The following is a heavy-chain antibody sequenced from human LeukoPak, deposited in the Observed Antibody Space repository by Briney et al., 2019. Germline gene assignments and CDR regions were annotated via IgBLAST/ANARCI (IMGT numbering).Heavy chain of an antibody. V-gene: IGHV3-7*03. Sequence: PGGSLRLSCAASPGITFSDYWMNWARQAPGKGLEWVAIIRQDGREKLYLDSVKGRFTISRDNAKSSVYLQINSLRAEDTAVYYCVGGIGWQPDYWGQGTLVTVSS. CDR1: PGITFSDYW. J-gene: IGHJ4*02. D-gene: IGHD6-19*01. CDR3: VGGIGWQPDY. CDR2: IRQDGREK.